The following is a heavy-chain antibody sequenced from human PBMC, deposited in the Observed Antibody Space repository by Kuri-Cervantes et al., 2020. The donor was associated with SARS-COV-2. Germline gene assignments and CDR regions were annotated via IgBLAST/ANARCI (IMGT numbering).Heavy chain of an antibody. CDR1: GFTFGDYA. D-gene: IGHD6-6*01. Sequence: GESLKISCTASGFTFGDYAMSWVRQAPGKGLEWVGFIRSKAYGGTTEYAASVKGRFTISRDNSKNTLYLQMNSLRAEDTAVYYCAKDGDSSSGNNYYYMDVWGKGTTVTVSS. CDR2: IRSKAYGGTT. CDR3: AKDGDSSSGNNYYYMDV. V-gene: IGHV3-49*04. J-gene: IGHJ6*03.